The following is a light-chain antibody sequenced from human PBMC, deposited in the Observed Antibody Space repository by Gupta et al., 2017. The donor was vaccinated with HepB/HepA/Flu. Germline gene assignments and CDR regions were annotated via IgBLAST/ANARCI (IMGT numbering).Light chain of an antibody. CDR2: GAS. V-gene: IGKV3-20*01. CDR3: QQYGSSST. CDR1: QSVTSSY. Sequence: EIVLTQSPGTLSLSPGERATLSCRASQSVTSSYLAWYQQKPGQAPRFLIYGASSRATGIPDRFSGSGSGTDFTLTISRLEPEDFAVYYCQQYGSSSTFGQGTRLEIK. J-gene: IGKJ5*01.